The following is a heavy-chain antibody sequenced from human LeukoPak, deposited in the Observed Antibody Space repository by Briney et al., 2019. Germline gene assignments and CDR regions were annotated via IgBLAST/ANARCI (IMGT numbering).Heavy chain of an antibody. D-gene: IGHD6-13*01. CDR1: GGSISSYY. CDR2: IYYSGST. J-gene: IGHJ6*02. V-gene: IGHV4-59*08. CDR3: ARGQEGQQLSLGTYYYYYGMDV. Sequence: SETLSLTCTVSGGSISSYYWSWIRQPPGKGLEWIGYIYYSGSTNYNPSLKSRVTISVDTSKNQFSLKLSSVTAADTAVYYCARGQEGQQLSLGTYYYYYGMDVWGQGTTVTVSS.